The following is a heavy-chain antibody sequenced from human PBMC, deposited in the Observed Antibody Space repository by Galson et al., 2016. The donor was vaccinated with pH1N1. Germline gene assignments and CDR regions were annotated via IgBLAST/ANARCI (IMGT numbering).Heavy chain of an antibody. V-gene: IGHV3-7*01. CDR3: ARSIGNIGAH. J-gene: IGHJ4*02. Sequence: LRLSCAASGFSLSSFWMTWVRQAPEKGLEWVANINEDGSKIYYVDSVKGRFTISRDNAKDSLYLQMNSLRAEDTAVYYCARSIGNIGAHWGQGTLVTVSS. D-gene: IGHD5-12*01. CDR1: GFSLSSFW. CDR2: INEDGSKI.